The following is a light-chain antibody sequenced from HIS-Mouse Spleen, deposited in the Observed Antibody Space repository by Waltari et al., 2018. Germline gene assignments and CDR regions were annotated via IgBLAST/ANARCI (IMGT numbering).Light chain of an antibody. CDR1: SSDVGGYNH. CDR2: EVS. V-gene: IGLV2-14*01. CDR3: SSYTSSSNWV. Sequence: QSALTPPASVSGSPGQSTTISCTRTSSDVGGYNHVSWYQQHPGKAPKLMIYEVSNRPSGVSNRFSGSKSGNTASLTISGLQAEDEADYYCSSYTSSSNWVFGGGTKLTVL. J-gene: IGLJ3*02.